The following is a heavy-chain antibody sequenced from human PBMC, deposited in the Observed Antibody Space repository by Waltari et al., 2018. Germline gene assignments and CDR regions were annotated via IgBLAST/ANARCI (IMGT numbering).Heavy chain of an antibody. V-gene: IGHV4-38-2*02. J-gene: IGHJ5*02. CDR2: IYHSGST. CDR1: GYSISSGYY. Sequence: QVQLQESGPELVKPSETLSLTCAVSGYSISSGYYWGWIRQPPGKGLEWIGSIYHSGSTYYNPSLKSRVTISVDTSKTQFSLKLSSVTAADTAVYYCARENDDVWSGGRRSRWFDPWGQGTLVTVSS. CDR3: ARENDDVWSGGRRSRWFDP. D-gene: IGHD3-3*01.